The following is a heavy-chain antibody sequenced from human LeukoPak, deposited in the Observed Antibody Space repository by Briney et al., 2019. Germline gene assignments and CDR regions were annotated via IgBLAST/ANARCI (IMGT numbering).Heavy chain of an antibody. D-gene: IGHD6-19*01. J-gene: IGHJ4*02. CDR2: IYCGDSDT. CDR1: GYTFTSYW. CDR3: AISSVWFGSYDY. Sequence: GESLKICCKGSGYTFTSYWIGWVHQMPGKGLEWMGTIYCGDSDTRYSPSFQGQVTISVDKSISTAYLHRSSLKASNTPMYSCAISSVWFGSYDYWGQGTLVTVPS. V-gene: IGHV5-51*07.